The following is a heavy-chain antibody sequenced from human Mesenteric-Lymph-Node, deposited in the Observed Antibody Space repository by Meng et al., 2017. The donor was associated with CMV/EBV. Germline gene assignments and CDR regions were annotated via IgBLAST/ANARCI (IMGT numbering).Heavy chain of an antibody. CDR1: GYTFTSYD. CDR2: MNPNSGNT. CDR3: ARDRVVPAAIKSGWFDP. D-gene: IGHD2-2*01. J-gene: IGHJ5*02. Sequence: ASVKVSCKASGYTFTSYDINWVRQATGQGLEWMGWMNPNSGNTGYAQKFQGRVTMTRDTSTSTVYMELSSLRSEDTAVYYCARDRVVPAAIKSGWFDPWGQGTLVTVSS. V-gene: IGHV1-8*01.